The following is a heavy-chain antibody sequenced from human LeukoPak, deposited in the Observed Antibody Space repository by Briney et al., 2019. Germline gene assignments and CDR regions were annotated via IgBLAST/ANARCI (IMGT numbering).Heavy chain of an antibody. CDR2: ISGSGGST. Sequence: PGGSLRLSCAASGLTFSGYIMNWVRQAPGKGLEWVSAISGSGGSTYYADSVKGRFTISRHNSKNTLYLQMSSLRAEDTAVYYCASHRGWGQGTLVTVSS. CDR1: GLTFSGYI. D-gene: IGHD2-21*02. J-gene: IGHJ4*02. V-gene: IGHV3-23*01. CDR3: ASHRG.